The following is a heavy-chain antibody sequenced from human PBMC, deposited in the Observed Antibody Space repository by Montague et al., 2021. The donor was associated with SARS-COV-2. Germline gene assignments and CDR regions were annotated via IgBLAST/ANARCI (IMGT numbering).Heavy chain of an antibody. J-gene: IGHJ5*02. D-gene: IGHD3-10*01. Sequence: SLRLSWSASGFTFSSYAMHWVRQAPGKGLEWVAVISYDGSNKYYADSVKGRFTISRDNSKNTLYLQMNSLRAEDTAVYYCARDGREGLLWLGELLFGWFDPWGQGTLVTVSS. V-gene: IGHV3-30*04. CDR2: ISYDGSNK. CDR3: ARDGREGLLWLGELLFGWFDP. CDR1: GFTFSSYA.